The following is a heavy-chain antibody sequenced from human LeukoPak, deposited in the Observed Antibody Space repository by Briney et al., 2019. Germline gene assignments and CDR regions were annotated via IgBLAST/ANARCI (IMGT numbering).Heavy chain of an antibody. V-gene: IGHV3-74*01. CDR3: ARGYNWGSNAFDI. CDR1: GFSLNTDL. CDR2: LSGDGRIT. D-gene: IGHD1-20*01. Sequence: VGSLRLSSAASGFSLNTDLMHWVRQAPGKGVVWVSRLSGDGRITSYADSGKGRFTNSRDTAKNTLYLQMNSLRAEDTAVYYCARGYNWGSNAFDIWGQGTMVTVSS. J-gene: IGHJ3*02.